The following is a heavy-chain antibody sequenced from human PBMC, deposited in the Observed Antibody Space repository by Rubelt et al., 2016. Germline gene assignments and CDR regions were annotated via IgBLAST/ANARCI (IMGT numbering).Heavy chain of an antibody. CDR1: DYA. Sequence: DYAMHWVRQAPGKGLEWVSGISWNSGSIGYADSVKGRFTISRDNAKNSLYLQMNSLRAEDTALYYCAKGPVDVDTAMVGDYFDYWGQGTLVTVSS. CDR3: AKGPVDVDTAMVGDYFDY. V-gene: IGHV3-9*01. J-gene: IGHJ4*02. CDR2: ISWNSGSI. D-gene: IGHD5-18*01.